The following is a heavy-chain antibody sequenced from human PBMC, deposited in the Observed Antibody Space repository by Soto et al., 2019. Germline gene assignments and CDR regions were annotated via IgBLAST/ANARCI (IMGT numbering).Heavy chain of an antibody. CDR1: GGSFSGYY. V-gene: IGHV4-34*01. Sequence: QVQLQQWGAGLLKPSETLSLTCAVYGGSFSGYYWSWIRQPPGKGLGWIGEINHSGSTNYNPSLKSRVTISVDTSKNQFSLKLSSVTAADTAVYYCASRNIVATIPPEWGQGTLVTVSS. CDR3: ASRNIVATIPPE. J-gene: IGHJ4*02. D-gene: IGHD5-12*01. CDR2: INHSGST.